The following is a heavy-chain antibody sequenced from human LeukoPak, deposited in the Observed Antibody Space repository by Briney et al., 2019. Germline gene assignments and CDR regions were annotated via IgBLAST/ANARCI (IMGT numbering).Heavy chain of an antibody. Sequence: PGGSLRLSCAASGFSLNSYNMNWVRQAPGKGLEWVASILIDGNSLHYEDSVRGRFTISRDDSKKSLYLQMSDLRAEDTAVYYCARGLSLDYWGQGTLVTVSS. CDR2: ILIDGNSL. V-gene: IGHV3-21*01. J-gene: IGHJ4*02. CDR1: GFSLNSYN. CDR3: ARGLSLDY.